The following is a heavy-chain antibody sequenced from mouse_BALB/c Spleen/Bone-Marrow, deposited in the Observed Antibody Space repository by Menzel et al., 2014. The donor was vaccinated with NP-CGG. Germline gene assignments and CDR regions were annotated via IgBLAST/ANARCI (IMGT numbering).Heavy chain of an antibody. CDR2: IYTNDGST. J-gene: IGHJ4*01. V-gene: IGHV5-6-2*01. CDR3: ARRAFYALDY. CDR1: GFTFSTYY. Sequence: EVKLMESGGGLAKVGESLKLSCAASGFTFSTYYMSWVRQTPEKRLELVAAIYTNDGSTYYPDTVKGRFAISRDNAKNTLYLQMSSLKSEDTALYYCARRAFYALDYWGQGTSVTVSS.